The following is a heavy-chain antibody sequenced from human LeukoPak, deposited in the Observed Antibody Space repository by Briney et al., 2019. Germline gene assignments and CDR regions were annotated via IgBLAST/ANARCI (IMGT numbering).Heavy chain of an antibody. V-gene: IGHV5-51*01. CDR2: IYPGDSDT. Sequence: GGSLKISCKGSGYSFSSYWMGWVRQMPGKGLEWMGIIYPGDSDTRYSPSFHGQVTISADKSISTAYLQWSSLKASDTAMYYCARHPMITFGGVAFDYWGQGTLVTVSS. J-gene: IGHJ4*02. D-gene: IGHD3-16*01. CDR1: GYSFSSYW. CDR3: ARHPMITFGGVAFDY.